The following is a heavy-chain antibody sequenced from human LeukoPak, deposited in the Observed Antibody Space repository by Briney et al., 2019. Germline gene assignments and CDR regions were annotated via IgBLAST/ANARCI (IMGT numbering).Heavy chain of an antibody. CDR1: GYTFTGYY. D-gene: IGHD5-18*01. CDR2: INPNSGGT. J-gene: IGHJ4*02. CDR3: ATGSSYGDY. Sequence: ASVKVSCKASGYTFTGYYMHWVRQAPGQGLEWMGWINPNSGGTNYAQKFQDRVTMTRDTSISTAYVELSSLTSDDTAVYFCATGSSYGDYWGQGTLVTVSS. V-gene: IGHV1-2*02.